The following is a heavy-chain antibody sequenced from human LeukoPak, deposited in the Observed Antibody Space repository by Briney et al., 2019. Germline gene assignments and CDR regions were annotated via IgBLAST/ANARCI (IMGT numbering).Heavy chain of an antibody. CDR1: GFTFSYYG. CDR3: ARGGAARPDS. Sequence: GGSLRLSCAASGFTFSYYGMDWVRQFPGKGLEWVSYISSDRRNINYADSVKGRFTISRDNAKNSLYLQMNSLRAEDTAVYYCARGGAARPDSWGQGTLVTVSS. J-gene: IGHJ4*02. V-gene: IGHV3-48*01. CDR2: ISSDRRNI. D-gene: IGHD6-6*01.